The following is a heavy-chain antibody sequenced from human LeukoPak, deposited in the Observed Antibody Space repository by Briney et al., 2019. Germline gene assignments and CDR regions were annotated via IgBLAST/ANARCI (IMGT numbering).Heavy chain of an antibody. CDR2: IPYDGSNK. Sequence: PGGSLRLSCAASGFTFSSYAMHWVRQAPGKGLEWVAVIPYDGSNKYYADSVKGRFTISRDNSKNTLYLQMNSLRAEDTAVYYCARDFSSSPDYWGQGTLVTVSS. V-gene: IGHV3-30*01. D-gene: IGHD6-6*01. J-gene: IGHJ4*02. CDR3: ARDFSSSPDY. CDR1: GFTFSSYA.